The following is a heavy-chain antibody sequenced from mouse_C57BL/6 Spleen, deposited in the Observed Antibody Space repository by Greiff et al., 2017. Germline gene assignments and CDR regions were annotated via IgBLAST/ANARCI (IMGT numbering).Heavy chain of an antibody. Sequence: EVQRVESGGGLVKPGGSLKLSCAASGFTFSDYGMHWVRQAPEKGLEWVAYISSGSSTIYYADTVKGRFTISRNNAKNTLCLQMSSLRSEDTAMYYWARRVTTGPLAMGYWGQGTSVTVSS. D-gene: IGHD1-1*01. CDR1: GFTFSDYG. V-gene: IGHV5-17*01. CDR3: ARRVTTGPLAMGY. CDR2: ISSGSSTI. J-gene: IGHJ4*01.